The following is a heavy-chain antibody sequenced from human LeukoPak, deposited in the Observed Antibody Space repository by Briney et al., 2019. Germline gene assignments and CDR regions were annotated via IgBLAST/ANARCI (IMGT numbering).Heavy chain of an antibody. J-gene: IGHJ4*02. D-gene: IGHD2-2*01. CDR3: AKNEDIVVVPAALDY. CDR2: ISGSGGST. Sequence: GGSLRLSCAASGFTFSSYAMSWVRQAPGKGLEWVSAISGSGGSTYYADSVKGRFTISRDNSKNTLYLQMNSLRAEDTALYYCAKNEDIVVVPAALDYRGQGTLVTASS. CDR1: GFTFSSYA. V-gene: IGHV3-23*01.